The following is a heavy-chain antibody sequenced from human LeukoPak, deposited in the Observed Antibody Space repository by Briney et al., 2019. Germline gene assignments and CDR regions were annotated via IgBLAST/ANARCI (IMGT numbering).Heavy chain of an antibody. V-gene: IGHV1-3*01. CDR3: ARDYYDNSGDEY. CDR1: GYTFTHYA. J-gene: IGHJ4*02. D-gene: IGHD3-22*01. CDR2: INVGNGNT. Sequence: ASVKVSCKASGYTFTHYAMHWVRQAPGQRLEWMGWINVGNGNTKNSQKFQGRVTITRDTSASTAYMELNSLRSEDTAVYYCARDYYDNSGDEYWGQGTLVTVSS.